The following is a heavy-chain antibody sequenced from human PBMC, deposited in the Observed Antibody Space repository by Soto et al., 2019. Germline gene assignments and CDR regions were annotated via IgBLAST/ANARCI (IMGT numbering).Heavy chain of an antibody. Sequence: SLRLSCASSSFTFSNYAMHLVLQAPGKGLQWLAVISYDGNNKYYADSVEGRFTISRDNSKNTVYLQMNSLRLEDTAVYYCAVAVAGPTAIGYWGQGTLVTVSS. CDR2: ISYDGNNK. CDR3: AVAVAGPTAIGY. CDR1: SFTFSNYA. D-gene: IGHD6-19*01. V-gene: IGHV3-30*03. J-gene: IGHJ4*02.